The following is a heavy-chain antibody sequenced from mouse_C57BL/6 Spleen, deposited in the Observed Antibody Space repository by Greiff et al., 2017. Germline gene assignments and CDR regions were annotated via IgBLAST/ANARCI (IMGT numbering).Heavy chain of an antibody. CDR2: IYPGDGDT. CDR3: ARSGITTVVDWYFDV. V-gene: IGHV1-82*01. D-gene: IGHD1-1*01. CDR1: GYAFSSSW. Sequence: SGPELVKPGASVKISCKASGYAFSSSWMNWVKQKLGKGLEWIGRIYPGDGDTNYNGKFKGKATLTADKSSSTAYMQLSSLTSEDSAVYFCARSGITTVVDWYFDVWGTGTTVTVSS. J-gene: IGHJ1*03.